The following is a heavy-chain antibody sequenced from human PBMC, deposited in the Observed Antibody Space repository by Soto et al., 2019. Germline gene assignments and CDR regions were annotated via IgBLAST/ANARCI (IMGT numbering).Heavy chain of an antibody. D-gene: IGHD3-3*01. CDR2: IYYSGST. Sequence: PSETLSLTCTGSGGSISSYYWSWIRQPPGKGLEWIGYIYYSGSTNYNPSLKSRVTISVDTSKNQFSLKLSSVTAADTAVYYCARVRGFWAKQYYYYYGMDVWGQGTTVTVSS. CDR1: GGSISSYY. V-gene: IGHV4-59*01. J-gene: IGHJ6*02. CDR3: ARVRGFWAKQYYYYYGMDV.